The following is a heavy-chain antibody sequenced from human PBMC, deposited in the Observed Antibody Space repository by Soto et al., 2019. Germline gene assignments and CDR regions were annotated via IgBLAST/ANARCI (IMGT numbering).Heavy chain of an antibody. Sequence: QVNLVQSGAEENKPGASVKVTCRTSGYTFSTSGVHWVRQAPGQRLEWMGWINAGNSETKYSQKFHRRITMTMDTSASPAYTYLGSLKYEASAVEYCAREVYGGNIYFDSWGQGSLVTVSS. CDR3: AREVYGGNIYFDS. CDR2: INAGNSET. V-gene: IGHV1-3*05. CDR1: GYTFSTSG. D-gene: IGHD4-17*01. J-gene: IGHJ4*02.